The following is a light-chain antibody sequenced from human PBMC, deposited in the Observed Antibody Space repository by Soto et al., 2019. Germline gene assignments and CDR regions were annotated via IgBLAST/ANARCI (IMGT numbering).Light chain of an antibody. V-gene: IGKV1-5*01. CDR1: QSIGKW. J-gene: IGKJ1*01. Sequence: DIQMTQSPSTLSASVGDRVTITCRASQSIGKWLAWYQHKPGKGPKLLIYDASTLESEVPSRFRGSGSGAECTLTVSSLRPDDFATYYCQQKNSDPWTFGPGTKVEI. CDR2: DAS. CDR3: QQKNSDPWT.